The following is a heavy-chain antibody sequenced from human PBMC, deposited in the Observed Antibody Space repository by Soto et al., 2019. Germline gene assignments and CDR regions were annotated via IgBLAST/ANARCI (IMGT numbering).Heavy chain of an antibody. Sequence: LETLSLPNTVSGGTISSYDWSWIRKTPGKGLEWIGYIYYSGSTNYNPSLKSRVTISVDTSKNQFSLKLSSVTAADTAVYYCARVGIAAAGMGDYYYYYMDVWGKGTTVTVSS. CDR2: IYYSGST. V-gene: IGHV4-59*01. J-gene: IGHJ6*03. CDR3: ARVGIAAAGMGDYYYYYMDV. CDR1: GGTISSYD. D-gene: IGHD6-13*01.